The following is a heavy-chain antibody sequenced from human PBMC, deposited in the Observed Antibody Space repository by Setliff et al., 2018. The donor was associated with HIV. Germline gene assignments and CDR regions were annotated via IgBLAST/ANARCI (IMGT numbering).Heavy chain of an antibody. J-gene: IGHJ3*02. V-gene: IGHV3-48*01. Sequence: GGSLRLSCAASGFTFSSYSMNWVRQAPGKGLEWVSYISSSGNSIYYADSVKGRFSISRDNAKNSLYLQMNSLRAEDTAVYYCAKQMKSMGPYDGFDIWGQGTMVTVSS. D-gene: IGHD3-10*01. CDR3: AKQMKSMGPYDGFDI. CDR2: ISSSGNSI. CDR1: GFTFSSYS.